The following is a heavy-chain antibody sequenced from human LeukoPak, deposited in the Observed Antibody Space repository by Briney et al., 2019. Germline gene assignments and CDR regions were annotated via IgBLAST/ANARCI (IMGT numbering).Heavy chain of an antibody. J-gene: IGHJ4*02. D-gene: IGHD6-19*01. Sequence: GGSLRLSCAASGFTFSDYCMSWIRQAPGKGLEWVSYISGSGSTIYYADSVKGRFTISRDNAKNSLYLQMNSLRAEDTAVYYCARDAAVAGPYYFDYWGQGILVTVSS. CDR3: ARDAAVAGPYYFDY. CDR1: GFTFSDYC. V-gene: IGHV3-11*04. CDR2: ISGSGSTI.